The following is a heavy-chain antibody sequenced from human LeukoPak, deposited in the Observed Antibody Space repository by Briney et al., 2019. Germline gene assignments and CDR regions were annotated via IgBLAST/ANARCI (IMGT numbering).Heavy chain of an antibody. D-gene: IGHD6-6*01. J-gene: IGHJ5*02. V-gene: IGHV1-2*02. CDR1: GYTFTGYY. CDR3: ARIASSSPGSGWFDP. CDR2: INPNSGGT. Sequence: ASVKVSCKASGYTFTGYYMHWVRQAPRQGLEWMGWINPNSGGTNYAQKFQGRVTMTRDMSISTAYMELSRLRSDDTAVYYCARIASSSPGSGWFDPWGQGTLVTVSS.